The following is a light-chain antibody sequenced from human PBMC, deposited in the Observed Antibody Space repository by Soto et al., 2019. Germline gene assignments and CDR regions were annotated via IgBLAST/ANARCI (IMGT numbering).Light chain of an antibody. CDR3: QQYGSSLYT. Sequence: EIVLTQSPGTLSLSPGERATLSCRASQSVSSSYLAWYQQKPGQAPRLLIYGASSSATGIPDRFSGSGSGTDFTLTISSLEPEDFSVYYCQQYGSSLYTFGQGTKLEIK. CDR1: QSVSSSY. J-gene: IGKJ2*01. V-gene: IGKV3-20*01. CDR2: GAS.